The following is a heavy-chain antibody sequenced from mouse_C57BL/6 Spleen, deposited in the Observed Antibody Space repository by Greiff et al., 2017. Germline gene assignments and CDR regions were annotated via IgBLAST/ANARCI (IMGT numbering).Heavy chain of an antibody. Sequence: DVMLVESGGGLVKPGGSLKLSCAASGFTFSSYAMSWVRQTPEKRLEWVATISDGGSYTYYPDNVKGRFTISRDNAKNNLYLQMSHLKSEDTAMYYCARGPSYYYGPYYFDYWGQGTTLTVSS. CDR3: ARGPSYYYGPYYFDY. D-gene: IGHD1-1*01. CDR1: GFTFSSYA. J-gene: IGHJ2*01. CDR2: ISDGGSYT. V-gene: IGHV5-4*03.